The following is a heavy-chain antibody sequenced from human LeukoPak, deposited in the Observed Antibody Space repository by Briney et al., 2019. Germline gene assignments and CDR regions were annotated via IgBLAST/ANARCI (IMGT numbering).Heavy chain of an antibody. D-gene: IGHD2-2*01. Sequence: GGSLRLSCAASGFTFSSYAMSWVRQAPGKGLEWVSAISGSGVSTYYADSVKGRFTISRDNSKNTLYLQMNSLRAEDTAVYYCAKLSQSTARAGAFDCWGQGTLVTVSS. V-gene: IGHV3-23*01. CDR2: ISGSGVST. CDR1: GFTFSSYA. J-gene: IGHJ4*02. CDR3: AKLSQSTARAGAFDC.